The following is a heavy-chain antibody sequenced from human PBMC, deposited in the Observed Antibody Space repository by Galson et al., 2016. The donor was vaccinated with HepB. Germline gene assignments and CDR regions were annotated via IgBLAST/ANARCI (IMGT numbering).Heavy chain of an antibody. CDR1: GYNFTIYG. V-gene: IGHV1-18*01. D-gene: IGHD6-19*01. CDR2: ISAYNGNT. Sequence: SGYNFTIYGITWVRQAPGQGLEWVGWISAYNGNTDYVQNLQGRVTMTTDASTNTAYMVLRSLRSDDTAIYYCARGRYTSGWYLSDYWGQGTLVAVSP. J-gene: IGHJ4*02. CDR3: ARGRYTSGWYLSDY.